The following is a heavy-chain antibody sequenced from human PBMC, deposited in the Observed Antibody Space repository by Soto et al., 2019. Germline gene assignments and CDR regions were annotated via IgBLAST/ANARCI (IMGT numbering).Heavy chain of an antibody. Sequence: GGSLRLSCAASGFTFSSYAMHWVRQAPGKGLEWVAVISYDGSNKYYADSVKGRFTISRDNSKNTLYLQMNSLRAEDTAVYYCASLAYGSSAGIYWGQGTLVTVSS. CDR2: ISYDGSNK. CDR1: GFTFSSYA. D-gene: IGHD1-26*01. V-gene: IGHV3-30-3*01. CDR3: ASLAYGSSAGIY. J-gene: IGHJ4*02.